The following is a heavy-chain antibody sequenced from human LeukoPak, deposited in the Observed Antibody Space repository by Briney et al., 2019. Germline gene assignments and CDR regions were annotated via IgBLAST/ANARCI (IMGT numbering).Heavy chain of an antibody. CDR1: GGSISSYY. CDR2: IYYSGST. V-gene: IGHV4-59*01. Sequence: SETLSLTCTVSGGSISSYYWSWIRQPPGKGLEWIGYIYYSGSTNYNPSLKSRVTISVDTSKNQFSLKLSSVTAADTAVYYCARGGGNPIFGYWGQGTLVTVSS. J-gene: IGHJ4*02. CDR3: ARGGGNPIFGY. D-gene: IGHD4-23*01.